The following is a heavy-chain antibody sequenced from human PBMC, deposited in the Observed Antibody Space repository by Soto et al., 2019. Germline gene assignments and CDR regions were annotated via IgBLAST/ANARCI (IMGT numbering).Heavy chain of an antibody. D-gene: IGHD2-2*01. J-gene: IGHJ5*02. Sequence: ASVKVSCKTSGDTFSNYGITWVRQAPGQPLEWLGWISLYSDGTNYAQKFQGRVSMTTDTSTTTAYMELRSLRSDDTAVYYCARAVPGAEAWLAPGAQGTLVPVS. CDR2: ISLYSDGT. V-gene: IGHV1-18*01. CDR1: GDTFSNYG. CDR3: ARAVPGAEAWLAP.